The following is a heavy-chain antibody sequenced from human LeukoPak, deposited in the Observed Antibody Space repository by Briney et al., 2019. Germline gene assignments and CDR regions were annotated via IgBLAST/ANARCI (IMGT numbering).Heavy chain of an antibody. D-gene: IGHD1-7*01. J-gene: IGHJ4*02. CDR2: ISSNGGST. CDR1: GFTFSSYA. V-gene: IGHV3-64*04. CDR3: IRDDGNYGIDY. Sequence: PGGSLRLSCSASGFTFSSYAMHWVRQAPGKGLEYVSAISSNGGSTYYADSVKGRFTISRDNAKNTLFLQMNSLRADDTAVYYCIRDDGNYGIDYWGQGTLVTVSS.